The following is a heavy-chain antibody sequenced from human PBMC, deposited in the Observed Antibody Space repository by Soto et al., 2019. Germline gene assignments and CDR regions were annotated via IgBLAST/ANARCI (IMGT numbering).Heavy chain of an antibody. Sequence: QVQLVQSGAEVVKPGASVKVSCMSFGYTFTTYHMYWVRQAPGQGLEWMGKINPSGGSTRYAHRFQGRVTMTRDTSTSTVYMELSGLTSEDTAVYYCTRAFPGPTGTTTFDKWGQGTLVTVSS. CDR2: INPSGGST. CDR1: GYTFTTYH. CDR3: TRAFPGPTGTTTFDK. V-gene: IGHV1-46*03. D-gene: IGHD1-1*01. J-gene: IGHJ4*02.